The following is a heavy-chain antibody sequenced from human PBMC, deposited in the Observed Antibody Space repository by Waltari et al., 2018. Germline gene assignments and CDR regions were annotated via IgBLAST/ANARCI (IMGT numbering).Heavy chain of an antibody. Sequence: EVQLVESGGGLVQPGGSLRLSCAASGFTFSRYWMHWVRQAPGKGLVWVSRINSDGSSTSYADSGKGRFTISRDNAKNTLYLQMNSLRAEDTAVYYCARSTTVTYYYYYYYMDVWGKGTTVTVSS. D-gene: IGHD4-17*01. CDR1: GFTFSRYW. V-gene: IGHV3-74*01. J-gene: IGHJ6*03. CDR2: INSDGSST. CDR3: ARSTTVTYYYYYYYMDV.